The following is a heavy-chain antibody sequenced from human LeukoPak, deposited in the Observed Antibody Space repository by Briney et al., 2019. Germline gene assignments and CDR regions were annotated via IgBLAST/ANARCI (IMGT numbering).Heavy chain of an antibody. D-gene: IGHD6-13*01. V-gene: IGHV4-30-4*01. CDR1: GGSISSGDYY. CDR3: AREALTPEQQLGAFDI. J-gene: IGHJ3*02. Sequence: SETLSLTCTVSGGSISSGDYYWSWIRQPPGKGLEWIGYIYYSGSTYYNPSLKSRVTISVDTSKNQFSLKLSSVTAADTAVYYCAREALTPEQQLGAFDIWGQGTMVTVSS. CDR2: IYYSGST.